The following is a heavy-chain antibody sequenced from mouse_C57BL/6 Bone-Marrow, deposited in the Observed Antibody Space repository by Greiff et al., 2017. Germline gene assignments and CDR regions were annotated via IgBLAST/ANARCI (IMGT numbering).Heavy chain of an antibody. CDR3: ARFSNQGAMDY. CDR2: IRNKANGYTT. J-gene: IGHJ4*01. V-gene: IGHV7-3*01. Sequence: EVMLVESGGGLVQPGGSLSLSCAASGFTFTDYYMSWVRQPPGKALEWLGFIRNKANGYTTEYSASVKGRFTISRDNSQSILYLQMNALRAEDSATYYCARFSNQGAMDYWGQGTSVTVSS. D-gene: IGHD2-1*01. CDR1: GFTFTDYY.